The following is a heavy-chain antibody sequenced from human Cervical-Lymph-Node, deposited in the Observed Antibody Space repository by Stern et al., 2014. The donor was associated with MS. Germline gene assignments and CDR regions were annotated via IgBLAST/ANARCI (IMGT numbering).Heavy chain of an antibody. CDR3: ARYHTTAPYFYCGMDV. CDR2: ISYAGNNK. CDR1: GFTFSNYA. J-gene: IGHJ6*02. V-gene: IGHV3-30*04. D-gene: IGHD1-1*01. Sequence: VQLVESGGGVVQPGRSLRLSCAASGFTFSNYALNWVRQAPGKGLEWVAVISYAGNNKYYADSVKGRFTISRDISKNTLYLQMNSLRAEDTAVYYCARYHTTAPYFYCGMDVWGQGTTVTVSS.